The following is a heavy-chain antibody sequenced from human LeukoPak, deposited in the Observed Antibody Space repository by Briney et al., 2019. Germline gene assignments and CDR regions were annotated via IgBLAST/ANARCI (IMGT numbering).Heavy chain of an antibody. V-gene: IGHV3-21*01. J-gene: IGHJ3*02. CDR3: ARDSRSLLVDAFDM. CDR2: ISSSSSYI. Sequence: GGTLTLTCAAPGFTFSSYSMNWVRQAPGKGLEWVSSISSSSSYIYYADSVKGRFTISRDNAKNSLYLQMNILRAEDTAVYYCARDSRSLLVDAFDMWGQGTMITVSS. CDR1: GFTFSSYS. D-gene: IGHD2-15*01.